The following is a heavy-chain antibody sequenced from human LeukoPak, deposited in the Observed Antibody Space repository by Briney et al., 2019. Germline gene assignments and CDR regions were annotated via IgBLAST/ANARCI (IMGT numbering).Heavy chain of an antibody. V-gene: IGHV3-20*04. J-gene: IGHJ4*02. CDR2: INWNGGST. Sequence: RGSLRLSCAASGFTFDDYGMSWVRQAPGKGLEWVSGINWNGGSTGYADSVKGRFTISRDNAKNSLYLQMNSLRAEDTALYYCATYRQVLLPFESWGQGTLVTVSS. D-gene: IGHD5-18*01. CDR1: GFTFDDYG. CDR3: ATYRQVLLPFES.